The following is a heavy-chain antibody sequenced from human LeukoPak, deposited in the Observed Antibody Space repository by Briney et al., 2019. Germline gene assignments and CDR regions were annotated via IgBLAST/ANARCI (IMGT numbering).Heavy chain of an antibody. Sequence: ASVKVSCKASGYTFTSYYMHGVRQAPGQGLEWMGIINPSGGSTNYAQKSKGRVTMTTDTSTSTAYMELRSLSSDDTAVYSCAKTRYYYDSSGYTLNWFDPWGQGTLVTVSS. D-gene: IGHD3-22*01. J-gene: IGHJ5*02. CDR2: INPSGGST. CDR1: GYTFTSYY. V-gene: IGHV1-46*01. CDR3: AKTRYYYDSSGYTLNWFDP.